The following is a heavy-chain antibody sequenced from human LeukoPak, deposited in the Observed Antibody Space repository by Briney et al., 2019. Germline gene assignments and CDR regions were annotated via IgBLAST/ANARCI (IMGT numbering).Heavy chain of an antibody. CDR3: ARRSNYYDSQIDY. CDR2: IYPGDSDT. Sequence: GGALQISCQGSGSNFTSYWSGGGRPVPGKGLEGMGIIYPGDSDTTYSPSFQGQVTISADKSISTAYLQWSSLKASDTAMYYCARRSNYYDSQIDYWGQGTLVTVSS. J-gene: IGHJ4*02. V-gene: IGHV5-51*01. D-gene: IGHD3-22*01. CDR1: GSNFTSYW.